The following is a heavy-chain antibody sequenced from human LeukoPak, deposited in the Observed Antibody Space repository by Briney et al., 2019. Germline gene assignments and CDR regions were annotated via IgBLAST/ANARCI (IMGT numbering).Heavy chain of an antibody. Sequence: GGSLILSCSTSGFTFRSYPIHSVPDAPAKVLELVALISIDESSKYYEDSVKGRFTISIDKSKNTLYLQMNSLRVEDTAVYYCARGSGSSWRYVDYWGQGTLVTVSS. J-gene: IGHJ4*02. D-gene: IGHD6-13*01. V-gene: IGHV3-30*04. CDR3: ARGSGSSWRYVDY. CDR1: GFTFRSYP. CDR2: ISIDESSK.